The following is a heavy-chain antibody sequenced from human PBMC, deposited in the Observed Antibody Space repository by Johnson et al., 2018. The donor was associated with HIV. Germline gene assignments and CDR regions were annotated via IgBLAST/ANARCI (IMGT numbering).Heavy chain of an antibody. CDR2: ISYDGSNK. D-gene: IGHD1-26*01. Sequence: QVQLVESGGGVVQPGRSLRLSCAASGFTFSSYAMHWVRQAPGKGLEWVAVISYDGSNKYYADSVKGRFTISRDNSKNTLYLQMNSLRAEETAWYYCAREPDSAPNSGSYPPQAFDIWGQGTMVTASS. J-gene: IGHJ3*02. CDR1: GFTFSSYA. CDR3: AREPDSAPNSGSYPPQAFDI. V-gene: IGHV3-30-3*01.